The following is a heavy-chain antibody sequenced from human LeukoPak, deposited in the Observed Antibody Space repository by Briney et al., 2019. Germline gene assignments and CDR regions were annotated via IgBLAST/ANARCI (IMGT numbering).Heavy chain of an antibody. V-gene: IGHV4-39*07. D-gene: IGHD1-14*01. CDR3: ARDRPEYPLWFDP. CDR2: MYYSGST. J-gene: IGHJ5*02. CDR1: GDTISTSDHY. Sequence: SETLSLTCSVSGDTISTSDHYWGWIRQPPGKGLEWIGSMYYSGSTYYNPSLKSRVTISVDTSKNQFSLNLSSVTAADTAVYYCARDRPEYPLWFDPWGQGTLVTVSS.